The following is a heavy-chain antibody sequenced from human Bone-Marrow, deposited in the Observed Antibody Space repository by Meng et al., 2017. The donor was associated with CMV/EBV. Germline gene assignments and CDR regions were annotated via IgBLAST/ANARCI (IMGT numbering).Heavy chain of an antibody. CDR2: ISYTGYI. CDR1: GASISKNY. J-gene: IGHJ3*02. CDR3: AGPDDMGSSPHDPFDI. D-gene: IGHD1-1*01. Sequence: SETLSLTCTVSGASISKNYWSWSRRPPGKGLEYIGSISYTGYIEYNPSLKGRVTMSLDTSKNRFSLKLTSVTAADTAMYYCAGPDDMGSSPHDPFDIRGQGTMVTVSS. V-gene: IGHV4-59*01.